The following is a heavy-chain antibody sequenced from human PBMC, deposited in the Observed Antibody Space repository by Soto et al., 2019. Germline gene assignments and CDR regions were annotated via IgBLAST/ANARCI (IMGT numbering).Heavy chain of an antibody. Sequence: SVKVSCKASGFTFTSSAVQWVRQARGQRLEWMGWIVVGSGNTNYAQKFQERVTITRDMSTSTAYMELSSLRSEDTAVYYCAPEGMELFSGRFGDYEHGTDVWGKGTKVTSP. CDR2: IVVGSGNT. CDR1: GFTFTSSA. V-gene: IGHV1-58*01. J-gene: IGHJ6*04. CDR3: APEGMELFSGRFGDYEHGTDV. D-gene: IGHD3-10*01.